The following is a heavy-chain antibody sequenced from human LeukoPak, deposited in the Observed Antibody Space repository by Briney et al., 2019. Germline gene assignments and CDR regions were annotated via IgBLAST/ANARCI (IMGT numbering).Heavy chain of an antibody. J-gene: IGHJ4*02. V-gene: IGHV4-59*08. Sequence: SETLSLTCTVSGGSISSYYWSWIRQPPGKGLEWIGYIYYSGSTNYNPSLKSRVTISVDTSKNQFSLKLSSVTAADTAMHYCARQARKFGSFEYWGQGTLVTVSS. CDR2: IYYSGST. CDR1: GGSISSYY. D-gene: IGHD3-10*01. CDR3: ARQARKFGSFEY.